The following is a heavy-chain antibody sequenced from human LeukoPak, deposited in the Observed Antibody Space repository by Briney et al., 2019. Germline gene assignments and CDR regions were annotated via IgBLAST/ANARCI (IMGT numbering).Heavy chain of an antibody. D-gene: IGHD6-19*01. Sequence: GESLKISCKGSGYSFTSYWIGWVRQMPGKGLEWMGIIYPGDSDTSYSPSFQGQVTISADKSISTAYLQWSSLTASDTAMYYCARVLGSGWYYFDYWGQGTLVTVSS. CDR1: GYSFTSYW. CDR3: ARVLGSGWYYFDY. CDR2: IYPGDSDT. J-gene: IGHJ4*02. V-gene: IGHV5-51*01.